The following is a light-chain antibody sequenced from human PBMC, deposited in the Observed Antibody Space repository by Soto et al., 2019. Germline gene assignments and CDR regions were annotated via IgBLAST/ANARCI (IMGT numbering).Light chain of an antibody. CDR3: QQYNSYPYT. CDR1: QSISSR. V-gene: IGKV1-5*03. Sequence: DIQMTQSPSTLSASVGDRVTITCRASQSISSRLAWYQQKPGKAPKLLSYKASTVESGVLSRFSGSGSGTEFTLTISSLQPDDFATYYCQQYNSYPYTFGQGTKLEIK. J-gene: IGKJ2*01. CDR2: KAS.